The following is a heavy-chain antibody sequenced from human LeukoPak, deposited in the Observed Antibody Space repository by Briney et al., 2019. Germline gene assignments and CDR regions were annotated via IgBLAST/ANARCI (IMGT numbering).Heavy chain of an antibody. CDR3: ARGINVGATSY. CDR2: IYYSGST. D-gene: IGHD1-26*01. J-gene: IGHJ4*02. V-gene: IGHV4-59*01. CDR1: GGSISSYY. Sequence: SETLSLTCTVSGGSISSYYWSWIRQRPGKGLEWIGYIYYSGSTNYNPSLKSRVTISVDTSKNQFSLRLSSVTTADTAMYFCARGINVGATSYWGQGTLVTVSA.